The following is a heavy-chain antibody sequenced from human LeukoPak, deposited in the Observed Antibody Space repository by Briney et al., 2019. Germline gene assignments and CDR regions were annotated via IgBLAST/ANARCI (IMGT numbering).Heavy chain of an antibody. CDR3: ARGQWGISDY. J-gene: IGHJ4*02. CDR1: GFTFSSYA. Sequence: GSLRLSCAASGFTFSSYAMHWVRQAPGKGLEWVAVISYDGSNKYYADSVKGRFTISRDNSKNTLYLQMNSLRAEDTAVYYCARGQWGISDYWGQGTLVTVSS. CDR2: ISYDGSNK. D-gene: IGHD1-26*01. V-gene: IGHV3-30-3*01.